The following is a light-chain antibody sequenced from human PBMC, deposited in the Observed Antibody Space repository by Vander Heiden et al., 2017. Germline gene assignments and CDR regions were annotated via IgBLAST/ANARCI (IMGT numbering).Light chain of an antibody. CDR3: AAWDDSLNGV. J-gene: IGLJ3*02. Sequence: QSVLTQPPAVCGTPGQRITISCSRGSPNIGRNYVNWYQHFPGMAPKLLISRNNQRPSGVPDRFSGSKSGTSASLTISGLRSDDEADYYCAAWDDSLNGVFGGGTKLTVL. V-gene: IGLV1-47*01. CDR1: SPNIGRNY. CDR2: RNN.